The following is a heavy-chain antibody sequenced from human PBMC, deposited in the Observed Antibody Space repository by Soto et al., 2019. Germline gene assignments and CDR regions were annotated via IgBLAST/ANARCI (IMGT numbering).Heavy chain of an antibody. D-gene: IGHD2-8*01. Sequence: ASVKVSCKASGYTFTSYGISWVRQAPGQGLEWMGWISAYNGNTNYAQKLQGRVTMTTDTSTTTAYMELRSLRSDDTAVYYCARDLIVLMVYPSDPFDYWGQGTLVTVSS. V-gene: IGHV1-18*01. J-gene: IGHJ4*02. CDR1: GYTFTSYG. CDR3: ARDLIVLMVYPSDPFDY. CDR2: ISAYNGNT.